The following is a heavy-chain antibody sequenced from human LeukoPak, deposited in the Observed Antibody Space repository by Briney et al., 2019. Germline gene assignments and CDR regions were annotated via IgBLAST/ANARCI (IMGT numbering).Heavy chain of an antibody. D-gene: IGHD3-9*01. J-gene: IGHJ3*02. CDR1: GGTFSSYA. Sequence: SVKVSCKASGGTFSSYAISWVRQAPGQGLEWMGGIIPIFGTANYAQKFQGRVTITADKSTSTAYMELSSLRSEDTAVYYCARAYFDISTGQIDAFDIWGQGAMVTVSS. CDR2: IIPIFGTA. CDR3: ARAYFDISTGQIDAFDI. V-gene: IGHV1-69*06.